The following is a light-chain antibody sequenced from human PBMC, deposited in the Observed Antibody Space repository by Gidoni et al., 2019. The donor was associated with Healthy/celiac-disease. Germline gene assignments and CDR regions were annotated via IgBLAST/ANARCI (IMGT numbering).Light chain of an antibody. CDR3: QQYYSYPLT. CDR1: QGISSY. Sequence: AIRMTQSPSSFSASTVDRVTITCRARQGISSYLAWYQQKPGKAPKLLIYAASTLQSGVPSRFSGSGSGTDFTLTISCLQSEDFATYYCQQYYSYPLTFGPGTKVDIK. J-gene: IGKJ3*01. CDR2: AAS. V-gene: IGKV1-8*01.